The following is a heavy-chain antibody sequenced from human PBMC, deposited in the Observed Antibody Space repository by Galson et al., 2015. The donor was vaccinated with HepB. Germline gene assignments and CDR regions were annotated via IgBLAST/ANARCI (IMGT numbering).Heavy chain of an antibody. D-gene: IGHD5-12*01. J-gene: IGHJ4*02. Sequence: SLRLSCAASGFTFGDYTMSWFRPAPGKGLVWVGSIRSKAYGGTTEYVASVKRRFTISRHDSKSIAYLQINSLKTEDTAVYYCTGDRKGGYGPFDYWGQGTLVTVSS. CDR2: IRSKAYGGTT. V-gene: IGHV3-49*03. CDR3: TGDRKGGYGPFDY. CDR1: GFTFGDYT.